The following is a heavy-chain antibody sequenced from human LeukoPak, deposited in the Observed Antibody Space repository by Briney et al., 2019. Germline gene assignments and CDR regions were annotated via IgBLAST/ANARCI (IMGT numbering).Heavy chain of an antibody. V-gene: IGHV1-2*02. J-gene: IGHJ4*02. CDR2: IDPKSGGT. CDR3: ARDRLSAVLGGG. Sequence: ASVKVSCKASGYTFTGYYMQWVRQAPGQGLELMGWIDPKSGGTNYAQKFQGRVTMTRDTSITTAYMELSRLRSDDTAVYYCARDRLSAVLGGGWGQGTLVTVSS. CDR1: GYTFTGYY. D-gene: IGHD3-16*01.